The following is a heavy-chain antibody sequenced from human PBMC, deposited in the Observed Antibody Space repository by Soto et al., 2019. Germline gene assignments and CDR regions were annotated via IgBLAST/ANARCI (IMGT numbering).Heavy chain of an antibody. CDR3: ARSSGGYSYNGMDV. CDR2: INPKSGDT. CDR1: GYTFTGYY. D-gene: IGHD1-26*01. V-gene: IGHV1-2*02. J-gene: IGHJ6*02. Sequence: ASVKVSCKASGYTFTGYYIHRVRQAPGQGLEWMGWINPKSGDTKYAQKFQGRVTVTRDTSISTAYMELSRLRADDTAVYYCARSSGGYSYNGMDVWGQGTTVTVSS.